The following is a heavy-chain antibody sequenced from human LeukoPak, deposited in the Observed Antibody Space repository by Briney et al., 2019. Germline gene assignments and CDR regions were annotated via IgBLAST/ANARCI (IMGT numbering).Heavy chain of an antibody. CDR1: GFTFSSYS. Sequence: GGSLRLSCAASGFTFSSYSMNWVRQAPGKGLEWVSSISSSSSYIYYADSVKGRFTISRDNAKNTLYLQMNSLRAEDTAIYYCAKAADGYNFDYWGQGTLVTVSS. CDR2: ISSSSSYI. D-gene: IGHD5-24*01. V-gene: IGHV3-21*04. J-gene: IGHJ4*02. CDR3: AKAADGYNFDY.